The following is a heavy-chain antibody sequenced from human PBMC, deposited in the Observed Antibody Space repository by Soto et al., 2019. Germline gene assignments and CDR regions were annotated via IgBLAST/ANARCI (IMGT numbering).Heavy chain of an antibody. V-gene: IGHV1-18*01. Sequence: VTDFCRASCSKFTYISISWVRQTPGQGLDWVGWVSPFNGHTHYAQKFQGRLTLTTDTATTTGFLELRSLRSDDTAVYYCAREPPRATAGLNYFDPWGQGTLVTVSS. J-gene: IGHJ5*02. CDR3: AREPPRATAGLNYFDP. CDR1: CSKFTYIS. D-gene: IGHD6-13*01. CDR2: VSPFNGHT.